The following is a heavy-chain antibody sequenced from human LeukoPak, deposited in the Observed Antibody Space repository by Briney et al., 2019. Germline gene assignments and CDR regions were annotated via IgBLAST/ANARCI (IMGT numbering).Heavy chain of an antibody. D-gene: IGHD2-15*01. V-gene: IGHV3-7*01. CDR1: GFTFSSYW. CDR3: ARDFAVAVG. J-gene: IGHJ4*02. Sequence: GGSLRLSCAASGFTFSSYWMSWVRQAPGKGLEWVANVKQDGSDTYYMDSVRGRFIVSRDNAKNSVFLQMNSLRAEDTAVYYCARDFAVAVGWGQGTLVTVPS. CDR2: VKQDGSDT.